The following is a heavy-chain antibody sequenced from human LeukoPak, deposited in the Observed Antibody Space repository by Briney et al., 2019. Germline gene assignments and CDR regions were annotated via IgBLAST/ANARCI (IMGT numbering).Heavy chain of an antibody. D-gene: IGHD2-2*01. CDR1: GFTFSSYG. Sequence: GGSLRLSCSASGFTFSSYGMHWVRQAPGKGLEWVAFIRYDGSNKYYADSVKGRFTISRDNSKNTLYLQTNSLRAEDTAVYYCAKEGGSTSPYFDYWGREPWSPSPQ. CDR2: IRYDGSNK. J-gene: IGHJ4*02. CDR3: AKEGGSTSPYFDY. V-gene: IGHV3-30*02.